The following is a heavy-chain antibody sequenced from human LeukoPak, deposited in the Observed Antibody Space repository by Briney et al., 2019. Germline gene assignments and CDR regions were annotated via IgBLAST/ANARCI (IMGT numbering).Heavy chain of an antibody. V-gene: IGHV3-74*01. J-gene: IGHJ4*02. CDR3: VRNSYDSSGYYDY. CDR1: GFTFSSYW. D-gene: IGHD3-22*01. Sequence: GGSLRPSCAASGFTFSSYWMHWVRQAPGKGLVWVSRIISDGSNTTYADSVKGRFTISRDNAKNTLYLQMSSLRAEDTAVYYCVRNSYDSSGYYDYWGQGTLVTVSS. CDR2: IISDGSNT.